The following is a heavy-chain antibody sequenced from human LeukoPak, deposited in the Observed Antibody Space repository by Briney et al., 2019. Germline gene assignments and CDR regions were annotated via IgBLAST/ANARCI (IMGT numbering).Heavy chain of an antibody. Sequence: ASVKVSCKASGYIFTSYDINWVRQATGQGLEWMGWMNPNSGNTGYAQKFQGRVTMTRNTSISTAYMELSSLRSEDTAVYYCARGTRTGGDGTAGTFDYWGQGTLVTVSS. CDR3: ARGTRTGGDGTAGTFDY. V-gene: IGHV1-8*01. CDR2: MNPNSGNT. D-gene: IGHD5-24*01. J-gene: IGHJ4*02. CDR1: GYIFTSYD.